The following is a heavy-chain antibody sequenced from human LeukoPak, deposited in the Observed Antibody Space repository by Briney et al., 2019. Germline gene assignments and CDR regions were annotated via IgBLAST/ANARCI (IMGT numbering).Heavy chain of an antibody. CDR2: ISAHNGNT. V-gene: IGHV1-18*01. CDR1: GYTFTSYG. CDR3: ASGYDFWSGWETGFDY. D-gene: IGHD3-3*01. J-gene: IGHJ4*02. Sequence: ASVKVSCKASGYTFTSYGISWVRQAPGQGLEWMGWISAHNGNTDYSQKLQGRILMTTETSTSTAYMELSSLRSEDTAVYYCASGYDFWSGWETGFDYWGQGTLVTVSS.